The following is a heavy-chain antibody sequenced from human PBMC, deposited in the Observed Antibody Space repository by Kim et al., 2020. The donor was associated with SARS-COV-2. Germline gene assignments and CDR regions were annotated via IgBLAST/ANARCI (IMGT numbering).Heavy chain of an antibody. CDR2: ISYDGSNK. V-gene: IGHV3-30*04. CDR3: AREEGGYFDY. CDR1: GFTFSSYA. Sequence: GGSLRHSCTASGFTFSSYAMHWVRQAPGKGLEWVAVISYDGSNKYYADSVKGRFTISRDNSKNTLYLQMNSLRAEDTAVYYCAREEGGYFDYWGQGTLVTVSS. J-gene: IGHJ4*02.